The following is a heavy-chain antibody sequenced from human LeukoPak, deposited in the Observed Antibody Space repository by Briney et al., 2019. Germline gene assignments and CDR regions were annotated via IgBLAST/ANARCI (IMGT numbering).Heavy chain of an antibody. CDR2: IKQDGSEK. CDR3: ARKLGHYYQYMDV. Sequence: PGGSLRLSCAASGFTFSTYWMTWVRQAPGKGLEWVANIKQDGSEKYYVDSMKGRFTVSRGNAKNSLYLQMNSLRAEDTAVYYCARKLGHYYQYMDVWGKGTTVTVSS. CDR1: GFTFSTYW. D-gene: IGHD3-3*02. J-gene: IGHJ6*03. V-gene: IGHV3-7*01.